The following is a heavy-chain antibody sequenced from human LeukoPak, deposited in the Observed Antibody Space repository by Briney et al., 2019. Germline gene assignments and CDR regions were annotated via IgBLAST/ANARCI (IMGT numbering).Heavy chain of an antibody. Sequence: ASVKVSCKASGYTLTSYDINWVRQATGQGLEWMGWMNPNSGNTGYAQKFQGRVTITRNTSISTAYMELSSLRSEDTAVYYCARGNGGFDYFDYWGQGTLVTVSS. V-gene: IGHV1-8*03. J-gene: IGHJ4*02. CDR2: MNPNSGNT. CDR1: GYTLTSYD. D-gene: IGHD6-25*01. CDR3: ARGNGGFDYFDY.